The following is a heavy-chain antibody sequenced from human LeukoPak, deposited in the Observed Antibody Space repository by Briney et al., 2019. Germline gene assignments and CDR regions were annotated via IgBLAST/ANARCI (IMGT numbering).Heavy chain of an antibody. J-gene: IGHJ4*02. CDR1: GFTFSSYA. CDR3: AKDLYSNYVFDY. CDR2: ISGSGGST. Sequence: GGSLRLSCAASGFTFSSYAMSWVRQAPGKGLEWVSAISGSGGSTYYADSVEGRFTISRDNSKNTLYLQMNSLRAEDTAVYYCAKDLYSNYVFDYWGQGTLVTVSS. D-gene: IGHD4-11*01. V-gene: IGHV3-23*01.